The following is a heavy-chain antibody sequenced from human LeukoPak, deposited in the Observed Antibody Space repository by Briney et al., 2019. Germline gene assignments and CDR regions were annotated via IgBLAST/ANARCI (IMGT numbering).Heavy chain of an antibody. V-gene: IGHV1-69*01. CDR3: ARAGYYDSSGYGHFQH. J-gene: IGHJ1*01. CDR1: GGTFSSYA. Sequence: SVKVSCKASGGTFSSYAISWVRQAPGQGLEWMGGIIPIFGTANYAQKFQGRVTITADESTSTAYMELSRLRSEDTAVYYCARAGYYDSSGYGHFQHWGQGTLVTVSS. CDR2: IIPIFGTA. D-gene: IGHD3-22*01.